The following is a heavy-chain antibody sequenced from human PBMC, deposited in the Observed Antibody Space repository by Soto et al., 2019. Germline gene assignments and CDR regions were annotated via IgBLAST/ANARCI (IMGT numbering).Heavy chain of an antibody. V-gene: IGHV3-23*01. Sequence: GGSLRLSCAASGFTFSSYAMTWVRQAPGKGLEWVSVISGSGGTTYYPDSVRGRLTISRDNSKNTPYLQMNSLRAEDTAVYFCAKDRGFWVFDSWGQGTLVTVYS. CDR3: AKDRGFWVFDS. CDR2: ISGSGGTT. CDR1: GFTFSSYA. D-gene: IGHD7-27*01. J-gene: IGHJ4*02.